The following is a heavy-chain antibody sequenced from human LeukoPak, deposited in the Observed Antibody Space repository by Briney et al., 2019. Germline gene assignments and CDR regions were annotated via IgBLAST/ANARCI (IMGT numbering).Heavy chain of an antibody. J-gene: IGHJ5*02. CDR2: ISGSGGST. V-gene: IGHV3-23*01. D-gene: IGHD6-19*01. CDR3: KSAMRRIAVAAVIDP. CDR1: GFTFSSYA. Sequence: GGPLRLSCAASGFTFSSYAMSWVRQAPGKGLEWVSAISGSGGSTYYADSVKGRFTISRDNSKNTLYLQMNSLRAEDTAVYYCKSAMRRIAVAAVIDPWGQGTLVTVSS.